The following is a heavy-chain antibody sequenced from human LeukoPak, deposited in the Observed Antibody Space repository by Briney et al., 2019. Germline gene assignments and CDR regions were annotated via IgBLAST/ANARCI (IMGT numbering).Heavy chain of an antibody. CDR3: ARAIGSGYYNYFDY. CDR2: IYYSGST. D-gene: IGHD3-22*01. J-gene: IGHJ4*02. CDR1: GGSISSSSYY. Sequence: PSETLSLTCTVSGGSISSSSYYWGWIRQPPGKGLEWIGSIYYSGSTYYNPSLKSRVTISVDTSKNQFSLKLSSVTAADTAVYYCARAIGSGYYNYFDYWGQGTLVTVSS. V-gene: IGHV4-39*07.